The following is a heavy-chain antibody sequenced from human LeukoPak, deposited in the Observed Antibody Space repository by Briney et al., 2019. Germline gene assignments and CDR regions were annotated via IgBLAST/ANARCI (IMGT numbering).Heavy chain of an antibody. CDR2: ISGSGGST. CDR3: AKWAIGYCSGGSCYRGTFDY. J-gene: IGHJ4*02. D-gene: IGHD2-15*01. CDR1: GFTFSSYA. V-gene: IGHV3-23*01. Sequence: PGGSLRLSCAASGFTFSSYATSWVRQAPGKGLEWVSAISGSGGSTYYAVSVKGRFTISRDNSKNTLYLQMNSVRAEDTAVYYCAKWAIGYCSGGSCYRGTFDYWGQGTLVTVSS.